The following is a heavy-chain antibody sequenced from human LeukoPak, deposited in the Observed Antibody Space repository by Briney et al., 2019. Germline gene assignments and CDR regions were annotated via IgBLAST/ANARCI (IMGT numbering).Heavy chain of an antibody. CDR2: INPSGGST. J-gene: IGHJ6*02. V-gene: IGHV1-46*01. CDR1: GYTFTSYY. CDR3: ARDPVVVTAAYYYYGMDV. Sequence: ASVTVSCKASGYTFTSYYMNWVRQAPGQGPEWMGIINPSGGSTTYAQRFQGRVTMTRDTSTSTVYMELSSLRAEDTAVYYCARDPVVVTAAYYYYGMDVWGQGTTVTVSS. D-gene: IGHD2-21*02.